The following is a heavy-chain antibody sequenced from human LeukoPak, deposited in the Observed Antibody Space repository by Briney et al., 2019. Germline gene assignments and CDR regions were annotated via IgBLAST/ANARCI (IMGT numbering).Heavy chain of an antibody. V-gene: IGHV4-34*01. CDR2: INHSGST. Sequence: SETLSLTCAVYGGSFSGYYWSWIRQPPGKGLEWIGEINHSGSTNYNPSLKSRVTISVDTSKNQFSLKLSSVTAADTAVYYCARYRATTMIFGGPRIDIWGQGTMVTVSS. J-gene: IGHJ3*02. CDR3: ARYRATTMIFGGPRIDI. CDR1: GGSFSGYY. D-gene: IGHD3-22*01.